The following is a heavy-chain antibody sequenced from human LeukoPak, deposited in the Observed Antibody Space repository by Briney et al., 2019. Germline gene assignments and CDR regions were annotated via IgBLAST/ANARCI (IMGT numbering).Heavy chain of an antibody. Sequence: GASVKVSCKASGYIYTSNGINWVRQAPGQGLEWMGWISAYNGNTKYAQKLQGRVTMTTDTSTSTAHMELRSLRTDDTAVYYCTRGPEWFGVNVDYWGQGTLVTVSS. J-gene: IGHJ4*02. CDR2: ISAYNGNT. V-gene: IGHV1-18*01. D-gene: IGHD3-10*01. CDR1: GYIYTSNG. CDR3: TRGPEWFGVNVDY.